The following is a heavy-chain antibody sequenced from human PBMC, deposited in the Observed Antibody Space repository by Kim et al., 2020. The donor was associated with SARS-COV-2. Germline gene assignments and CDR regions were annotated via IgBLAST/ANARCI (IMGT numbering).Heavy chain of an antibody. CDR2: VNTYTGIP. CDR1: GYTFTNYA. J-gene: IGHJ6*02. Sequence: ASVKVSCKASGYTFTNYAIHWLRQAPGQGLEWMGWVNTYTGIPTYAQGFTGRLVFSLDTSVYTAYVEITNLKVEDTAVYYCAKDGGNGWYRLVWGQGTTVIVSS. CDR3: AKDGGNGWYRLV. V-gene: IGHV7-4-1*02. D-gene: IGHD6-19*01.